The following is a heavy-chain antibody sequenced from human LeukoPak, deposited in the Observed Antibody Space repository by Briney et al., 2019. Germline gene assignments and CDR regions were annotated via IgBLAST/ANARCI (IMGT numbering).Heavy chain of an antibody. CDR1: GFTFSSFA. Sequence: GSLRLSCAASGFTFSSFAMSWVRQTPGKGLECIGYIYNSGITNYNPSLKSRVTISVDTSKNQFSLKLSSVTAADTAVYFCARLPNNGWYYFDCWGQGTQVTVSS. J-gene: IGHJ4*02. V-gene: IGHV4-59*08. D-gene: IGHD6-19*01. CDR2: IYNSGIT. CDR3: ARLPNNGWYYFDC.